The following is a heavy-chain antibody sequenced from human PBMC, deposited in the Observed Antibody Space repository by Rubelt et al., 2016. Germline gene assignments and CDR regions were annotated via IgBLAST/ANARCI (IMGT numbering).Heavy chain of an antibody. Sequence: EVQLVESGGGLVKSGGSLRLSCAASGFTFSNYNMNWVRQAPGKGLEWVSFISSSSNYIHYADSVKGRFTITRDNAKNSLYLQMNSLRAEDTAVYYCLREEGGSYYAYWGQGALVIVSS. D-gene: IGHD1-26*01. J-gene: IGHJ4*02. CDR1: GFTFSNYN. CDR2: ISSSSNYI. V-gene: IGHV3-21*01. CDR3: LREEGGSYYAY.